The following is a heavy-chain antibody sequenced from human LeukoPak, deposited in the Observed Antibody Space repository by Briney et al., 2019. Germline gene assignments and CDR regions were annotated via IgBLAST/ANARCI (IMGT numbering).Heavy chain of an antibody. CDR3: ARYREVGATVDY. J-gene: IGHJ4*02. V-gene: IGHV4-38-2*02. CDR1: GYSISSGYY. Sequence: PSETLSLTRTVSGYSISSGYYWGWIRQPPGRGLEWIASIYYRGSTHYNPSLASLKSRVTISGDTSKNQFSLKLSSVTAADTAVYYCARYREVGATVDYWGQGTLVTVSS. CDR2: IYYRGST. D-gene: IGHD1-26*01.